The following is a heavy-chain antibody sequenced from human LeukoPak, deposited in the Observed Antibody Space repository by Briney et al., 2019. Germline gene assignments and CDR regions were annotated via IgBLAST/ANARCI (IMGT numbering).Heavy chain of an antibody. CDR3: ARFYPAAGHAFAI. V-gene: IGHV4-59*01. CDR1: GGSISSYY. D-gene: IGHD6-13*01. J-gene: IGHJ3*02. Sequence: SETLSLTCTVSGGSISSYYWSWIRQPPGKGLEWIGYIYYSGSTNYNPSLKSRVTISVDTSKNQFSLKLSSVTAADTAVYYCARFYPAAGHAFAIWGQGTMVTVSS. CDR2: IYYSGST.